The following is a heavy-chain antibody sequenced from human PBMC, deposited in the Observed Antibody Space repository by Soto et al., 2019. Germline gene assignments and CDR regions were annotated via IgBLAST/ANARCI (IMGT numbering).Heavy chain of an antibody. V-gene: IGHV3-11*05. D-gene: IGHD2-8*01. CDR1: GVTFRAFY. Sequence: VQLVESGGGLVKPGASLRLSCSASGVTFRAFYMSWVRQTPGKGLEWGSLISNSGDYTSYADSVKGRFTISRDNAKNSLHLQLHSLTAEDTAVYYCAKVGVTYDFDYWGQGTLVTVSS. J-gene: IGHJ4*02. CDR2: ISNSGDYT. CDR3: AKVGVTYDFDY.